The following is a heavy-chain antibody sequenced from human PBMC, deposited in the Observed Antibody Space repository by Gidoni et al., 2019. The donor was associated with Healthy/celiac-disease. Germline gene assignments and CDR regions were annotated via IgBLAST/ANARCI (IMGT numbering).Heavy chain of an antibody. Sequence: EVQLVESGGGLVKPGGSLRLSCAASGFTFSSYSMNWVRQAPGKGLEWVSSISSSSSYIYYADSVKGRFTISRDNAKNSLYLQMNSLRAEDTAVYYCARAREAYCSGDCFNDAFDIWGQGTMVTVSS. J-gene: IGHJ3*02. CDR2: ISSSSSYI. D-gene: IGHD2-21*02. V-gene: IGHV3-21*01. CDR3: ARAREAYCSGDCFNDAFDI. CDR1: GFTFSSYS.